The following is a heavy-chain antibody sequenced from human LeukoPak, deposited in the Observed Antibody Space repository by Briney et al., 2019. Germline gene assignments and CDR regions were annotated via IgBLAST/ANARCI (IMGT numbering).Heavy chain of an antibody. CDR2: ISSSGSTI. J-gene: IGHJ4*02. Sequence: GGSLRLSCAASGFTFSSYEMNWVRQAPGKGLERVSYISSSGSTIYYADSVKGRFTISRDNAKNSLYLQMNSLRAEDTAVHYCAREGASLGYYFDYWGQGTLVTVSS. CDR1: GFTFSSYE. V-gene: IGHV3-48*03. D-gene: IGHD4/OR15-4a*01. CDR3: AREGASLGYYFDY.